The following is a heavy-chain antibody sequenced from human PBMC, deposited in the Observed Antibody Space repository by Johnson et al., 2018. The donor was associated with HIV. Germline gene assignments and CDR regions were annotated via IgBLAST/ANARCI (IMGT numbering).Heavy chain of an antibody. D-gene: IGHD2-2*01. J-gene: IGHJ3*01. CDR2: IDTVGDT. Sequence: MQLVESGGGLVQPGGSLRLSCAASGFSLSDYDMHWVRHHLGKGLEWVSEIDTVGDTYYPASVKGRFTTSRENAKNSFDLQMNSLTAGDTAVYYCSRRSTRSDGFDLWGQGTMVIVSS. CDR1: GFSLSDYD. V-gene: IGHV3-13*01. CDR3: SRRSTRSDGFDL.